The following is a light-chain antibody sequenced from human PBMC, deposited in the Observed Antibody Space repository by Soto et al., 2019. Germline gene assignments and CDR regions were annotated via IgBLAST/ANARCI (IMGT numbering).Light chain of an antibody. CDR3: QQYYSWPLT. Sequence: EIVMTQSPATLSVSPGERATLSCRASQSLTSYLAWYQQKPGQAPRLLIYGASTRATGFPARFSGSGSGTEFTLTISSLQSEDFAIYYCQQYYSWPLTFGGGTKVDIK. CDR1: QSLTSY. CDR2: GAS. V-gene: IGKV3-15*01. J-gene: IGKJ4*01.